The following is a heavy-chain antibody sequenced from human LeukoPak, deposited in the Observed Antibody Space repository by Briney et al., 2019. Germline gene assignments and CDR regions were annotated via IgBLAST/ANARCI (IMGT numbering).Heavy chain of an antibody. V-gene: IGHV4-59*01. CDR2: INYSGST. D-gene: IGHD6-13*01. CDR3: AREYSSFEY. J-gene: IGHJ4*02. Sequence: SETLSLTCTVSGGSISIYYWSWIRQAPGKGLEWIGYINYSGSTDYNPSLKSRVTISVDTSKNQLSLKMRSVTAADTAVYYCAREYSSFEYWGQGTLVTVSS. CDR1: GGSISIYY.